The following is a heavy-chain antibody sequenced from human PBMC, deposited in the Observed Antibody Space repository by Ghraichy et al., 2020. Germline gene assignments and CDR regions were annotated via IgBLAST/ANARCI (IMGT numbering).Heavy chain of an antibody. J-gene: IGHJ4*02. V-gene: IGHV3-23*01. CDR2: VTSNGAST. CDR3: ARGSEVYYFEY. Sequence: GGSLRLSCAASGFTFSSYAMYWVRQAPGKGLEWVSAVTSNGASTYYADSVKGRFTISRDTSKNTLYLQMNSLRDEDTAVYYCARGSEVYYFEYWCQGSLVTVSS. CDR1: GFTFSSYA.